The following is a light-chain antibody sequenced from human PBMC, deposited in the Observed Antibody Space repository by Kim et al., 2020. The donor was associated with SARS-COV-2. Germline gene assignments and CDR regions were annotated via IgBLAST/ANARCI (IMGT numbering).Light chain of an antibody. Sequence: QLVLTQSPSASASLGASVKLTCILSRDHTNYAIAWHQQQLEKGPRFLMKVNSDGSHIRGAGIPGRFSGSSSGAERYLTISSLQSEDEADYYCQTWGPGIRVFGGGTKVTVL. V-gene: IGLV4-69*01. CDR3: QTWGPGIRV. CDR2: VNSDGSH. CDR1: RDHTNYA. J-gene: IGLJ3*02.